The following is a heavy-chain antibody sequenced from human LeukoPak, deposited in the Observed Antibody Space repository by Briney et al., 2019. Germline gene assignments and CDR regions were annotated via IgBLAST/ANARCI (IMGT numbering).Heavy chain of an antibody. D-gene: IGHD6-19*01. CDR2: ISANSGNT. CDR1: GGTFSSYA. Sequence: ASVKVSCKASGGTFSSYAISWVRQAPGQGLEWMGWISANSGNTNYAPKFQGRVTMTTDTSTTTAYMDLRSLRSDDTAVYYCARDIAVAGEPDYWGQGTLVTVSS. CDR3: ARDIAVAGEPDY. V-gene: IGHV1-18*01. J-gene: IGHJ4*02.